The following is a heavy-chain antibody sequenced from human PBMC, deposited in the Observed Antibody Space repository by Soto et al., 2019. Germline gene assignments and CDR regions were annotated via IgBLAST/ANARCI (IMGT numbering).Heavy chain of an antibody. CDR3: ARDTYYYDSSDHFSADAFDI. J-gene: IGHJ3*02. CDR2: ISNDGSST. V-gene: IGHV3-74*01. D-gene: IGHD3-22*01. Sequence: GRSLGLSCAASGFTSSSYWIHWVRQAPGKGLVWVSRISNDGSSTNYADSVKGRFTISRDNAKNTVYLQMNSLRAEDTAVYYCARDTYYYDSSDHFSADAFDIWGQGTMVTVSS. CDR1: GFTSSSYW.